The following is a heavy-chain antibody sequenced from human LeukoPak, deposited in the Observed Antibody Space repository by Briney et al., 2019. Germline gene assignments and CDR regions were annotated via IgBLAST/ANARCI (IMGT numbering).Heavy chain of an antibody. CDR1: GGSISGYY. CDR2: VYTSGTT. CDR3: ARGFGHP. V-gene: IGHV4-4*07. J-gene: IGHJ5*02. D-gene: IGHD3-10*01. Sequence: SETLSLTCTVSGGSISGYYWRWFRHHAGKGLEWIGRVYTSGTTNYNPSLKSRVTMSIDTSKNQFSLKLTSVTAADTAVYYCARGFGHPWGQGTLVTVSS.